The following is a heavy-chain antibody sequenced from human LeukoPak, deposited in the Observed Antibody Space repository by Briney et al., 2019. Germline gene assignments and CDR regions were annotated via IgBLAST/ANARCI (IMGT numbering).Heavy chain of an antibody. V-gene: IGHV3-23*01. CDR2: ISGSSDTT. CDR1: GFTFSTYA. D-gene: IGHD3-22*01. J-gene: IGHJ4*02. CDR3: ARMLSYYDSSGYSLLDY. Sequence: PGGSLRLPCAASGFTFSTYAMSWVRQAPGRGLEWVSAISGSSDTTYYADSVKGRFTISRDNSKNTLYLQMNGLRAEDTAVYYCARMLSYYDSSGYSLLDYWGQGTLVTVSS.